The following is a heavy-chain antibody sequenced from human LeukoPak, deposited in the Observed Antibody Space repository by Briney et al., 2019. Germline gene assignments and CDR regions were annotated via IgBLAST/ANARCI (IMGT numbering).Heavy chain of an antibody. J-gene: IGHJ4*02. D-gene: IGHD6-19*01. V-gene: IGHV3-9*01. CDR2: ISWNSGTT. CDR3: AKGIRGSGWFGDFDY. CDR1: GFTFDDYA. Sequence: GGSLRLSCAASGFTFDDYAMYWVRQAPGKGLEWVSGISWNSGTTGYADSVKGRFTISRDNAKNSLYLQMNSLRAEDTAVYYCAKGIRGSGWFGDFDYWGQGTLVTVSS.